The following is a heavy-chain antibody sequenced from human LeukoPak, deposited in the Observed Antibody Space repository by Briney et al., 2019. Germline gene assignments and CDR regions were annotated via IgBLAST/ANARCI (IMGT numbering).Heavy chain of an antibody. D-gene: IGHD6-13*01. CDR2: IYDSGST. CDR3: ARQRGSSSSWSDFDY. J-gene: IGHJ4*02. V-gene: IGHV4-39*01. CDR1: GGSIRSSYYY. Sequence: SETLSLTCTVSGGSIRSSYYYWGWIRQPPGKGLEWIGSIYDSGSTYYNPSLKSRVTISVDTSKNQFSLKLNSVTAADTAVYYCARQRGSSSSWSDFDYWVQGTLVTVSS.